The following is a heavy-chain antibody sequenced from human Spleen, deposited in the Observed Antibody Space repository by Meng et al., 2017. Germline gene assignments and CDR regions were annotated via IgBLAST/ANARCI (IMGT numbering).Heavy chain of an antibody. D-gene: IGHD1-26*01. J-gene: IGHJ4*02. CDR2: ISSSGSTI. CDR3: ARDSGSYYGIFDY. CDR1: GFTFSDYY. V-gene: IGHV3-11*01. Sequence: GESLKISCAASGFTFSDYYMSWIRQAPGKGLEWVSYISSSGSTIYYADSVKGRFTISRDNSKNTLYLQMNSLRAEDTAVYYCARDSGSYYGIFDYWGQGTLVTVSS.